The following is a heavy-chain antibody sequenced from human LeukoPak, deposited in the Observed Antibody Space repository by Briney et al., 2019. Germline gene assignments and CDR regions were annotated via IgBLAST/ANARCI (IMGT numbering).Heavy chain of an antibody. CDR2: IYHSGST. CDR1: GYSISTGGYS. CDR3: ARTSASGTSIDC. V-gene: IGHV4-30-2*01. J-gene: IGHJ4*02. Sequence: SETLSLTCAVSGYSISTGGYSWSWIRQPPGKGLKWIGYIYHSGSTYYNPSLKSRVTISVDGSKNQFSLKLSSVTAADTAVYYCARTSASGTSIDCWGQGTLVTVSS. D-gene: IGHD1-1*01.